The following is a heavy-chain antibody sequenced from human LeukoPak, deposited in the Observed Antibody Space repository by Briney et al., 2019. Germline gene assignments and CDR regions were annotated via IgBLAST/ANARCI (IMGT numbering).Heavy chain of an antibody. CDR2: ISSSSSYI. CDR1: GFTFSSYS. D-gene: IGHD6-19*01. CDR3: ARDAVAVNYYYGMDV. Sequence: TGGSLRLSCAASGFTFSSYSMNWVRQAPGKGLEWVSSISSSSSYIYYADSVKGRFTISRDNAKNSLYLQMSSLRAEDTAVYYCARDAVAVNYYYGMDVWGQGTTVTVSS. J-gene: IGHJ6*02. V-gene: IGHV3-21*01.